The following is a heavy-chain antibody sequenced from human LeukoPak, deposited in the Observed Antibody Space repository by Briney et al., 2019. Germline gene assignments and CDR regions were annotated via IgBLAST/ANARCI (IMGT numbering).Heavy chain of an antibody. Sequence: ASVKVSCKASGGTFSSYAISWVRQAPGQGLEWMGGIIPIFGTANYAQKFQGRVTITADESTSTAYMELSSLRSEDTAVYYCARDLGYCSSTSCYGWFDPWGQGTLVTVS. CDR2: IIPIFGTA. CDR3: ARDLGYCSSTSCYGWFDP. D-gene: IGHD2-2*01. J-gene: IGHJ5*02. CDR1: GGTFSSYA. V-gene: IGHV1-69*13.